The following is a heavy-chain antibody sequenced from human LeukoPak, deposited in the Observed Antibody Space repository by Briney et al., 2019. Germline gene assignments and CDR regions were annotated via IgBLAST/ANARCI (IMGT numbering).Heavy chain of an antibody. CDR2: IYPGDSDT. V-gene: IGHV5-51*01. Sequence: GESLKISCKGSGYSFTSYWIGWVRQMPGKGLEWMGIIYPGDSDTRYSPSFQGQVTISADKSISTAYLQWSSLEASDTAMYYCARSPITIAVAGTADGMDVWGRGTTVTVSS. CDR1: GYSFTSYW. CDR3: ARSPITIAVAGTADGMDV. D-gene: IGHD6-19*01. J-gene: IGHJ6*02.